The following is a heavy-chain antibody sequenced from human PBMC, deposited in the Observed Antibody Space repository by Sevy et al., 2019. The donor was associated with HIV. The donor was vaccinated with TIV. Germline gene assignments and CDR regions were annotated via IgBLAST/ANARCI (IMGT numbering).Heavy chain of an antibody. V-gene: IGHV3-21*01. J-gene: IGHJ5*02. CDR2: ISSSSSYI. Sequence: GGSLRLSCAASGLTFSIYTMNWVRQAPGKGLEWVSPISSSSSYIYYTDSVKGRFSISRDNAKNALFLQMNSLRAEDTAVYYCARSLGNYYGSGTYQEDWFDPWGQGTLVTVSS. D-gene: IGHD3-10*01. CDR1: GLTFSIYT. CDR3: ARSLGNYYGSGTYQEDWFDP.